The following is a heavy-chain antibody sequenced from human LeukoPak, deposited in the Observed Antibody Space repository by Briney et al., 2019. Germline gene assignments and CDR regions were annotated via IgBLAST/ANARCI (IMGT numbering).Heavy chain of an antibody. D-gene: IGHD6-19*01. CDR3: AKKTVAGTRGYYYGMDV. CDR1: GFTFSSYA. CDR2: ISGSGGST. J-gene: IGHJ6*02. V-gene: IGHV3-23*01. Sequence: PGGSLRLSCAASGFTFSSYAMSWVRQAPGKGLEWVSAISGSGGSTYYADSVKGRFTISRGNSKNTLYLQMNSLRAEDTAVYYCAKKTVAGTRGYYYGMDVWGQGTTVTVSS.